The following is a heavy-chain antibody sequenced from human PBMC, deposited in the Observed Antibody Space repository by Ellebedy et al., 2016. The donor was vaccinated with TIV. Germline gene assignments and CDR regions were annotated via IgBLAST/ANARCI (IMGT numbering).Heavy chain of an antibody. J-gene: IGHJ5*02. Sequence: GESLKISCAASGFTFSNYAMSWVRRAPGKGLEWVAAVIASGGDTYYTDSVKGRFTISRDNSKNTLLLQMNSLRAEDTAVYYCAKETVVRQDWFDPWGQGTLVTVSS. D-gene: IGHD4-23*01. CDR2: VIASGGDT. V-gene: IGHV3-23*01. CDR3: AKETVVRQDWFDP. CDR1: GFTFSNYA.